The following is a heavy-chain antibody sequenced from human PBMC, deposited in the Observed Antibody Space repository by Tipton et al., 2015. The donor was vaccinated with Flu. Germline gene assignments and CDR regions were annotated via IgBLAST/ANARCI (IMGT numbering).Heavy chain of an antibody. Sequence: TLSLTCTVSGGSVSGGSFYWSWIRQPAGKGLEWIGRIHNSGSTNYSPSLRSRVTLSIDTSKNQFSLSLSSVTAADTAVYYCARDYSSMWHGGFDYGLDVWGQGTTATVPS. J-gene: IGHJ6*02. D-gene: IGHD6-13*01. CDR3: ARDYSSMWHGGFDYGLDV. CDR2: IHNSGST. CDR1: GGSVSGGSFY. V-gene: IGHV4-61*02.